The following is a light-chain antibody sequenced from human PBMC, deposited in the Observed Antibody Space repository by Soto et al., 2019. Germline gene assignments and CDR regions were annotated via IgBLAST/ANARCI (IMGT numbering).Light chain of an antibody. Sequence: QSVLTQPPSVSAAPGQTVTISCSGSSSNIGNNYVSWYQHLPGTAPRLLIFENNKRPSGIPDRFSGSKSGASATLAITGLQTGDEADYYCGTWDIRLNINWMFGEGTKLTVL. J-gene: IGLJ3*02. CDR1: SSNIGNNY. V-gene: IGLV1-51*02. CDR3: GTWDIRLNINWM. CDR2: ENN.